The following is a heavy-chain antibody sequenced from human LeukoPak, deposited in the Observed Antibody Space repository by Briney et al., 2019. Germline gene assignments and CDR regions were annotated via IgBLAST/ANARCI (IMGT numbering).Heavy chain of an antibody. J-gene: IGHJ4*02. CDR1: GGTFSSYA. CDR3: ARGGQLWFRATRLDY. D-gene: IGHD5-18*01. CDR2: IIPIFGTA. V-gene: IGHV1-69*13. Sequence: SVKVSCKASGGTFSSYAISWVRQAPGQGLEWMGGIIPIFGTANYAQKFQGRVTITADESTSTAYMELSSLRSEDTAVYYCARGGQLWFRATRLDYWGQGTLVTVSS.